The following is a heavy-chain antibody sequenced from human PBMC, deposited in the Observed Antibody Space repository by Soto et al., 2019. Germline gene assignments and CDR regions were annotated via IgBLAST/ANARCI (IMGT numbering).Heavy chain of an antibody. D-gene: IGHD2-21*02. CDR1: GGSISSYY. J-gene: IGHJ6*02. CDR3: ARSLGGDSYYYGMDV. CDR2: IYYSGST. Sequence: QVQLQESGPGLVKPSETLSLTCTVSGGSISSYYWSWIRQPPGKGLEWIGYIYYSGSTNYNPSLKSRVTIXXDXSXXQFSLKLSSVTAADTAVYYCARSLGGDSYYYGMDVWGQGTTVTVSS. V-gene: IGHV4-59*01.